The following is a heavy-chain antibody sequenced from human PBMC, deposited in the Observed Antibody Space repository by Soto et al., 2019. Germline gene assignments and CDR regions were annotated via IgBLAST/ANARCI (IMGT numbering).Heavy chain of an antibody. J-gene: IGHJ4*02. D-gene: IGHD7-27*01. CDR1: GYTLTNYD. CDR3: ARSPRGTGVDLDY. CDR2: MNPDSGDT. V-gene: IGHV1-8*01. Sequence: QVQLVQSGAEVKKPGASVKVSCKASGYTLTNYDINWVRQATGQGLEWMGWMNPDSGDTGYVQKFQGRVSMTRDTSISTAYMELSSLRSEDTAVYYCARSPRGTGVDLDYWGQGTLVTVSS.